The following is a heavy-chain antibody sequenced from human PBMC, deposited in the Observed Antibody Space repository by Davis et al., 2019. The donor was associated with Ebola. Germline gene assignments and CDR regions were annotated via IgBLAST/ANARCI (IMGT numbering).Heavy chain of an antibody. D-gene: IGHD1-26*01. CDR1: GFTFGDYA. V-gene: IGHV3-21*01. J-gene: IGHJ4*02. CDR3: ARERAIVYFDY. CDR2: ISSSSSYI. Sequence: GESLKISCTASGFTFGDYAMSWFRQAPGKGLEWVSSISSSSSYIYYADSVKGRFTISRDNAKNSLYLQMNSLRAEDTAVYYCARERAIVYFDYWGQGTLVTVSS.